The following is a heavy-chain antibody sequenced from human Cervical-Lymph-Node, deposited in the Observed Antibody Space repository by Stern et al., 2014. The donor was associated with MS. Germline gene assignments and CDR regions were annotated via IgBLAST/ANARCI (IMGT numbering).Heavy chain of an antibody. CDR1: GYSFTNND. CDR2: MNPTTGNT. J-gene: IGHJ5*02. V-gene: IGHV1-8*01. Sequence: VQLVESGAEVKKPGASGKVSCKASGYSFTNNDLNWVRQAPGQGLEWMGWMNPTTGNTGYAQKFQGRVTMTRDTSISTAYMELSSLRSEDTAVYYCARGLGLRSSDILTGYYIPNGRYFDPWGQGTLVTVSS. CDR3: ARGLGLRSSDILTGYYIPNGRYFDP. D-gene: IGHD3-9*01.